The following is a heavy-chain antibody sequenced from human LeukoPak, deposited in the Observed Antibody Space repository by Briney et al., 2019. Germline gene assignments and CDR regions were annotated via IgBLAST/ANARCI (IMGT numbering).Heavy chain of an antibody. CDR1: GGSISSYY. J-gene: IGHJ4*02. V-gene: IGHV4-59*01. CDR2: IYYSGST. CDR3: ARVAAARCYFDY. Sequence: SETLSLTCTVSGGSISSYYWSWIRQPPGKGLEWIGYIYYSGSTNYNPSLKSRVTISVDTSKNQFSLKLSSVTAADTAVYYCARVAAARCYFDYWGQGTLVTVS. D-gene: IGHD6-6*01.